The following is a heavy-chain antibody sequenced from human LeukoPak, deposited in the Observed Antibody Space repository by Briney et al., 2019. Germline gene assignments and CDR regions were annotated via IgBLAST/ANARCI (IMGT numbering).Heavy chain of an antibody. CDR1: GYTFTNYG. Sequence: ASVKVSCKASGYTFTNYGISWVRQAPGQGLEWMGWISSYNGNTNYAQKLQGRVTMTTDTSTSTAYMELRSLRSDDTAVYYCARDRAHCSGGSCTGYFDYWGQGTLVTVSS. CDR3: ARDRAHCSGGSCTGYFDY. CDR2: ISSYNGNT. J-gene: IGHJ4*02. D-gene: IGHD2-15*01. V-gene: IGHV1-18*01.